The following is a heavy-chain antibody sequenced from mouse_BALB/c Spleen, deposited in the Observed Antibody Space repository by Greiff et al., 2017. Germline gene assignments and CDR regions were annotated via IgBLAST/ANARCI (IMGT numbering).Heavy chain of an antibody. Sequence: QVQLQQSGPELVKPGASVRISCKASGYTFTSYYIHWVKQRPGQGLEWIGWIYPGNVNTKYNEKFKGKATLTADKSSSTAYMQLSSLTSEDSAVYFCARKYGSGRYFDVWGAGTTVTVSS. D-gene: IGHD2-10*02. CDR2: IYPGNVNT. V-gene: IGHV1S56*01. CDR1: GYTFTSYY. J-gene: IGHJ1*01. CDR3: ARKYGSGRYFDV.